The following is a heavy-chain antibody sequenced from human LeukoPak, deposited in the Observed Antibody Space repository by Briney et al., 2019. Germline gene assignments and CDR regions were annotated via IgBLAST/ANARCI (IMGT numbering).Heavy chain of an antibody. J-gene: IGHJ4*02. CDR2: ISSNGGST. V-gene: IGHV3-64D*06. Sequence: GGSLRLSCSASGFTFSSYAMHWVRQAPGKGLEYVSAISSNGGSTYYADSVKGRFTISRDNPKNTLYLQMSSLRVEDTAVYYCVKDRPSWDGYNDYYFDYWGQGTLVTVSS. D-gene: IGHD5-24*01. CDR3: VKDRPSWDGYNDYYFDY. CDR1: GFTFSSYA.